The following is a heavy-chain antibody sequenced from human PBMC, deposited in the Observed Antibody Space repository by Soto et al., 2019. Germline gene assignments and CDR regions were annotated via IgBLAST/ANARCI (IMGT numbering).Heavy chain of an antibody. CDR2: ISSSSSTI. J-gene: IGHJ4*02. D-gene: IGHD3-22*01. CDR1: GFTFSSYS. V-gene: IGHV3-48*02. Sequence: EVQLLESGGGLVQPGGSLRLSCAASGFTFSSYSMNWVRQAPGKGLEWVSYISSSSSTIYYADSVKGRFTISRDNAKNSLYLQMNSLRDEDTAVYYCATYDSSGYFGYYFDYWGQGTLVTVSS. CDR3: ATYDSSGYFGYYFDY.